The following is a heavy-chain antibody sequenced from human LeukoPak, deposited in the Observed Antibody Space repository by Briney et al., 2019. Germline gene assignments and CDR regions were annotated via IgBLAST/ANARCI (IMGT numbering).Heavy chain of an antibody. CDR1: GGSISSGDYY. D-gene: IGHD3-16*01. V-gene: IGHV4-61*08. Sequence: PSETLSLTCTVSGGSISSGDYYWSWIRQPPGKGLEWIGYIYSSGSTNYNPSLKSRVTTSVDTSKNQFSLKLSSVTAADTAVYYCARVDEGGYYYYGMDVWGQGTTVTVSS. CDR2: IYSSGST. J-gene: IGHJ6*02. CDR3: ARVDEGGYYYYGMDV.